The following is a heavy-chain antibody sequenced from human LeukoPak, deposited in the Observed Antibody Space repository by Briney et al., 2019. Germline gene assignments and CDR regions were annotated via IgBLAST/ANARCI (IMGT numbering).Heavy chain of an antibody. D-gene: IGHD2-2*01. J-gene: IGHJ4*02. CDR1: GYTFTSYD. CDR3: ARSGHCSGTSCYGEGIDF. CDR2: INPNSGGT. Sequence: ASVKVSCKASGYTFTSYDINWVRQATGQGLEWMGWINPNSGGTNYAQKFQGRVTMTRDTSISTAYMELSRLRSDDTAVYYCARSGHCSGTSCYGEGIDFWGQGTLVTVSS. V-gene: IGHV1-2*02.